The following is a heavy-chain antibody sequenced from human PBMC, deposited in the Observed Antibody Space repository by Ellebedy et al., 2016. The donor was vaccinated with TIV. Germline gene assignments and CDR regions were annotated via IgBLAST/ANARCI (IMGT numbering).Heavy chain of an antibody. CDR2: INHRGTT. CDR1: GGSFSGNS. V-gene: IGHV4-34*01. D-gene: IGHD2-21*01. CDR3: ARSDWQDVDLDRWYFDL. J-gene: IGHJ2*01. Sequence: GSLRLSCGIYGGSFSGNSWSWIRQSPGKGLEWIGEINHRGTTNYNPSLESRVSLPMDTSENQFSVRLNSVTAADTAVYYCARSDWQDVDLDRWYFDLWGRGTLVTVST.